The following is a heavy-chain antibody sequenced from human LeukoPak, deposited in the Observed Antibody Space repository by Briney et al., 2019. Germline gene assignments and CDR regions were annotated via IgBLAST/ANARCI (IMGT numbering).Heavy chain of an antibody. V-gene: IGHV1-18*01. J-gene: IGHJ6*02. CDR1: GFTFNSYV. CDR3: ARARVASHPFYYYAMDV. D-gene: IGHD5-12*01. CDR2: ISAYVGHT. Sequence: ASVKVSCKASGFTFNSYVFTWVRQAPGQGLEWMGWISAYVGHTDYAQKLQGRVTLTTDTSTSTAYMELRSLRSDDTAVYFCARARVASHPFYYYAMDVWGQGTTVTVSS.